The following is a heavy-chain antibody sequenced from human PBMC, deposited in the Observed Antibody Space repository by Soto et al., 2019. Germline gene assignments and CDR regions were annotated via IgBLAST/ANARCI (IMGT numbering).Heavy chain of an antibody. J-gene: IGHJ4*02. D-gene: IGHD3-22*01. V-gene: IGHV5-10-1*01. CDR3: ARQIYDSDTGPNFQYYFDS. CDR1: GYSFAGYW. Sequence: WESQKISCQGSGYSFAGYWITWVRQKPGKGLEWMGRIDPSDSQTYYSPSFRGHVTISVTKSITTVFLQWSSLRASDTAMYYCARQIYDSDTGPNFQYYFDSWGQGTPVTVSS. CDR2: IDPSDSQT.